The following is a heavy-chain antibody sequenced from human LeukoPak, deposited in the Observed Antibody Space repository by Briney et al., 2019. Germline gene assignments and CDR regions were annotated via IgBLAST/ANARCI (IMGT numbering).Heavy chain of an antibody. Sequence: SETLSLTCTVSGGSISSSSYYWGWIRQPPGKGLEWIGSIYYSGSTYYNPSLKSRVTISVDTSKNQFSLKLSSVTAADTAVYYCARLLAGYYGSGSYFDYWGQGTLVTVSS. D-gene: IGHD3-10*01. CDR3: ARLLAGYYGSGSYFDY. J-gene: IGHJ4*02. CDR2: IYYSGST. CDR1: GGSISSSSYY. V-gene: IGHV4-39*01.